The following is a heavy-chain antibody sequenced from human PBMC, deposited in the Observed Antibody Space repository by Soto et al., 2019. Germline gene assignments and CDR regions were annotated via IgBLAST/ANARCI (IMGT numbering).Heavy chain of an antibody. J-gene: IGHJ4*02. Sequence: EVQLVESGGGVVRPGWSLRRSCAASGFTFDDYGMSWVRQAPGKGLEWVSGINWNGGSTGYADSVKGRFTISRDNAKNSLYLQMNSLRAEDTALYHCARVRGSSWTPTYFDYWGQGTLVPVSS. CDR1: GFTFDDYG. CDR3: ARVRGSSWTPTYFDY. CDR2: INWNGGST. V-gene: IGHV3-20*01. D-gene: IGHD6-13*01.